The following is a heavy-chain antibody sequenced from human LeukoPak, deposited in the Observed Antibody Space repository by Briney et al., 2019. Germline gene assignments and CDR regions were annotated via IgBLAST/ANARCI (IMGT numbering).Heavy chain of an antibody. J-gene: IGHJ6*02. CDR2: ISSSGSTT. CDR3: ARDTRVTMVRGVLALLGYYGMDV. V-gene: IGHV3-48*03. D-gene: IGHD3-10*01. Sequence: PGGSLRLSCAASGFIFSTYEMNWGRQAPGKGLEWVSYISSSGSTTYYADSVKGRFTISRDNSKNTLYLQMNSLRAEDTAVYYCARDTRVTMVRGVLALLGYYGMDVWGQGTTVTVSS. CDR1: GFIFSTYE.